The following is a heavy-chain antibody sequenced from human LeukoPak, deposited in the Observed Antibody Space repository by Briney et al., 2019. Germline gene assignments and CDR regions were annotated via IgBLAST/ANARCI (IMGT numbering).Heavy chain of an antibody. V-gene: IGHV3-30*02. CDR1: GFTFSNYG. J-gene: IGHJ4*02. CDR2: IRYDGSNK. CDR3: ARENGYCTNGVCYRALYFDY. Sequence: GGSLRLSCAASGFTFSNYGMHWVRQAPGKGLEWVAFIRYDGSNKYYADSVKGRFTISRDNSKNTLYLQMNSLRAEDTAVYYCARENGYCTNGVCYRALYFDYWGQGTLVTVSS. D-gene: IGHD2-8*01.